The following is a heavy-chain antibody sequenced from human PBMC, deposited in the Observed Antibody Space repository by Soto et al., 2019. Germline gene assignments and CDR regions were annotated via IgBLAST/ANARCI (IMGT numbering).Heavy chain of an antibody. V-gene: IGHV4-61*08. CDR1: GGSVSSGDYF. CDR3: ARSPNYNYCGFDV. J-gene: IGHJ6*02. Sequence: SETLSLTCTVSGGSVSSGDYFWSWLRQSPGKRLEWIAYIYYSGSTNYNPSLKSRATISVDTSKSQVSLTLTSMTAADAALYYCARSPNYNYCGFDVWGQGTAVTVSS. CDR2: IYYSGST. D-gene: IGHD3-10*01.